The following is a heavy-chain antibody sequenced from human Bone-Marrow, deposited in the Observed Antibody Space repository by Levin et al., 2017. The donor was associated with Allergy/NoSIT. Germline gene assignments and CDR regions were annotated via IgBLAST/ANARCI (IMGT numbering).Heavy chain of an antibody. CDR2: IYYSGST. D-gene: IGHD6-13*01. Sequence: SETLSLTCTVSGGSISSYYWSWIRQPPGKGLEWIGYIYYSGSTNYNPSLKSRVTISVDTSKNQFSLKLSSVTAADTAVYYCARAQQQLPNAFDIWGQGTMVTVSS. CDR3: ARAQQQLPNAFDI. V-gene: IGHV4-59*01. J-gene: IGHJ3*02. CDR1: GGSISSYY.